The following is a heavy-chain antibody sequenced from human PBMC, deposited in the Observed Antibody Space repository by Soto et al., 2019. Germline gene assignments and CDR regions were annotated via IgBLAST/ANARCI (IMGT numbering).Heavy chain of an antibody. D-gene: IGHD1-7*01. V-gene: IGHV4-4*02. J-gene: IGHJ4*02. CDR2: IYHSGST. CDR1: GGSISSSNW. CDR3: GRDTGTTGGGGLGFDY. Sequence: QVQLQESGPGLVKPSGTLSLTCAVSGGSISSSNWWSWVRQPPGKGLEWIGEIYHSGSTNYNPSPKGRVPLTGDKSQDQFPLKVGSVAAGGTGVFYWGRDTGTTGGGGLGFDYWGQGTLVTVSS.